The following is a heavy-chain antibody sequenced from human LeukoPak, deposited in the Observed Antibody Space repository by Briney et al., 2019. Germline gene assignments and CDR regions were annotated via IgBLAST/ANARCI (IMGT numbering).Heavy chain of an antibody. J-gene: IGHJ3*02. CDR1: GFTFSSYG. V-gene: IGHV3-33*01. CDR3: ARDSSDFWSGYYDAFDI. D-gene: IGHD3-3*01. CDR2: IWYDGSNK. Sequence: GGSLRLSCAASGFTFSSYGMHWVRQAPGKGLEWVAVIWYDGSNKYYADSVKGRITISRDNSKNTLYLQMNSLRAEDTAVYYCARDSSDFWSGYYDAFDIWGQGTMVTVSS.